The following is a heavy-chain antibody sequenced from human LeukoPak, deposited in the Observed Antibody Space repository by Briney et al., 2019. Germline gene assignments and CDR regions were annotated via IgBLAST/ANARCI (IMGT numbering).Heavy chain of an antibody. CDR1: GFTFSRYW. V-gene: IGHV3-74*03. Sequence: GGSLRLSCAASGFTFSRYWMHWVRQAPGKGLMWVSRISPDGSTTLYADSVKGRFTISRDNAKDTLYLQMNSLRAEDTAVYYCARDGLGSSLSYWGQGTLVTVSS. J-gene: IGHJ4*02. CDR2: ISPDGSTT. D-gene: IGHD6-6*01. CDR3: ARDGLGSSLSY.